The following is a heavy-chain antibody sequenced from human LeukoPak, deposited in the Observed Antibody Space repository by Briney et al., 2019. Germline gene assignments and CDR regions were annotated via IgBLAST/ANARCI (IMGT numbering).Heavy chain of an antibody. CDR3: ARGYDFWSGYSPNYYYYYMDV. CDR1: GGSFSGYY. Sequence: SETLSLTCAVYGGSFSGYYWSWIRQPPGKGLDLIGEINHSVSTNYNPSLKSRVTISVDTSKNQFSLKLSSVTAADTAVYYCARGYDFWSGYSPNYYYYYMDVWGKGTTVTVSS. J-gene: IGHJ6*03. D-gene: IGHD3-3*01. V-gene: IGHV4-34*01. CDR2: INHSVST.